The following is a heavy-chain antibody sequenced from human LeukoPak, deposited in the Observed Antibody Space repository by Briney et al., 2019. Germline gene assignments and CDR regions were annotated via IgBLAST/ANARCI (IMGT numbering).Heavy chain of an antibody. CDR2: MNPNSGNT. Sequence: ASVKVSCKASGYTFTSYDINWVRQATGQGLEWMGWMNPNSGNTGYVQKFQGRVSMTRNTSISTAYMELNSLRAEDTAVYYCARYATVAAHRGFDYWGQGTLVTVSS. J-gene: IGHJ4*02. CDR1: GYTFTSYD. V-gene: IGHV1-8*01. D-gene: IGHD6-19*01. CDR3: ARYATVAAHRGFDY.